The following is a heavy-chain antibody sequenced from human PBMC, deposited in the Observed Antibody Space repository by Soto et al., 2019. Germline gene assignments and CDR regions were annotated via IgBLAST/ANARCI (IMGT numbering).Heavy chain of an antibody. D-gene: IGHD6-13*01. J-gene: IGHJ4*02. CDR1: GASTSSGGFF. Sequence: QVQLQESGPGLVNASQSISLTCTVSGASTSSGGFFWSWIRQQPGKGLEWIGHIYRSGTTYYNPSLKSRVSISVDTSKNQFSLRVTSVTAADTAVYYCARGLYSSSWYVDSWGQGTLATVSS. V-gene: IGHV4-31*03. CDR3: ARGLYSSSWYVDS. CDR2: IYRSGTT.